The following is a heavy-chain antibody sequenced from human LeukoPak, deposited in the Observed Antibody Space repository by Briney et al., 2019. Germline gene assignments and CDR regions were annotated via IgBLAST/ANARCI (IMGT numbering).Heavy chain of an antibody. CDR3: AKDSLIVVVPV. D-gene: IGHD2-2*01. CDR2: ISGRGDRM. Sequence: GGSLRLSCAGSGFTFINYGMIWVRQAPGKGLEWVSDISGRGDRMDYADSVKGRFTISRDNSKNTLYLHMNSLRAEDTAVYYCAKDSLIVVVPVWGQGTLVTVSS. J-gene: IGHJ4*02. V-gene: IGHV3-23*01. CDR1: GFTFINYG.